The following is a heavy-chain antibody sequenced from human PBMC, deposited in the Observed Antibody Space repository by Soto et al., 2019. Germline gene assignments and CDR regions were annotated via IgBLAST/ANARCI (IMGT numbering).Heavy chain of an antibody. CDR2: IYIDDT. V-gene: IGHV1-18*01. CDR1: GYTFSSFG. D-gene: IGHD1-1*01. CDR3: ARDRDWNLDY. Sequence: QIQLVQSEAEVKKPGASVKVSCKDSGYTFSSFGFSWMRQAPGQGLEWMGWIYIDDTKYAQNFQGRVTMTTDTSTSTVYMELRSLRSDDTAVYYCARDRDWNLDYWGQGTPVTVSS. J-gene: IGHJ4*02.